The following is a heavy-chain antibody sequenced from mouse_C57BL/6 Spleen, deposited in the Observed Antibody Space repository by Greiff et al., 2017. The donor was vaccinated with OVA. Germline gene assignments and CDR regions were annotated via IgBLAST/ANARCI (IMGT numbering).Heavy chain of an antibody. CDR3: ARSGEGYLDY. V-gene: IGHV1-82*01. Sequence: QVQLQQSGPELVKPGASVKISCTASGYAFSSSWMNWVKQRPGKGLEWIGRIYPGDGDTNYNGKFTGKATLTADKSSSSAYMQLSSLTSEDSAVYFCARSGEGYLDYWGQGTTLTVAS. CDR1: GYAFSSSW. D-gene: IGHD2-13*01. J-gene: IGHJ2*01. CDR2: IYPGDGDT.